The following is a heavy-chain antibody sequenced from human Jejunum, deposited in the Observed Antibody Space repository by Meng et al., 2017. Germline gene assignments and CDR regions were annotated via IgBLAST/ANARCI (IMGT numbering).Heavy chain of an antibody. D-gene: IGHD3-10*01. J-gene: IGHJ5*02. CDR1: GGSISRGFYY. CDR2: ISYSGST. Sequence: QVQLQESGQGLVKPSQTLSLTCTVSGGSISRGFYYWNWIRQHPGKGLEWIGYISYSGSTYYNPSLKSRVTIPLDTSKNQFSLNLSSVTAADTAVYYCARDRFSSGSSNWFDPWGQGTLVTVSS. CDR3: ARDRFSSGSSNWFDP. V-gene: IGHV4-31*03.